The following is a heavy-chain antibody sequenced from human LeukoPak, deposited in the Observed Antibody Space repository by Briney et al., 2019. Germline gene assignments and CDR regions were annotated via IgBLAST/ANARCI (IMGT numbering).Heavy chain of an antibody. J-gene: IGHJ4*02. D-gene: IGHD3-3*01. V-gene: IGHV3-49*04. CDR1: GFTFGNYA. CDR3: TRVSVFGVITPTKYFFDY. Sequence: PGRSLRLSCTASGFTFGNYAMSWVRQAPGKGLEWISFIRSKAYGGTTEYAASVKGRFTISRDDSKNIAYLQMNSLKTEDTAVYYCTRVSVFGVITPTKYFFDYWGQGTLVPVSS. CDR2: IRSKAYGGTT.